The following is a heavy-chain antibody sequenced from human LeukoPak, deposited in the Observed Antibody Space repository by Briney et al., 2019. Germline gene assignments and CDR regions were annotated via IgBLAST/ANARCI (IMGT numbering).Heavy chain of an antibody. Sequence: SETLSLTCTVSGGSISSGGYYWSWIRQHPGKGLEWIGYIYYSGSTYYNPSLKSRATISVDTSKNQFSLKLSSVTAADTAVYYCARVNYWLLDYWGQGTLVTVSS. J-gene: IGHJ4*02. V-gene: IGHV4-31*03. D-gene: IGHD1-7*01. CDR3: ARVNYWLLDY. CDR2: IYYSGST. CDR1: GGSISSGGYY.